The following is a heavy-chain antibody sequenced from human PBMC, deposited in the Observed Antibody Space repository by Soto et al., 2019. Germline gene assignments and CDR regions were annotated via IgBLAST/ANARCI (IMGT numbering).Heavy chain of an antibody. D-gene: IGHD4-17*01. J-gene: IGHJ6*04. V-gene: IGHV3-21*04. Sequence: SGGSLRLSCEASVFSLSGSSLKCFRHSPGKWLEWVSSVSSGSSFIYYADSVKGRFTISRDNAKKSLFLQMNSLRAEDTAVYYCARDSVAGYGDLLSRYAMDVCGKGATV. CDR1: VFSLSGSS. CDR3: ARDSVAGYGDLLSRYAMDV. CDR2: VSSGSSFI.